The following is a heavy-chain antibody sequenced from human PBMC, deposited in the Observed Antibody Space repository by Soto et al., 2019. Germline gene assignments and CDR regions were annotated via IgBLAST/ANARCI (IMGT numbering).Heavy chain of an antibody. CDR2: IWYDGSNK. Sequence: QVQLVESGGGVVQPGRSLRLSCAASGFTFSSYGMHWVRQAPGKGLEWVAVIWYDGSNKYYADSVKGRFTISRDNSKNTLYLQMNRLRAEETAVYYCASEYCSGGSCYYYGMDVWGQGTTVTVSS. CDR3: ASEYCSGGSCYYYGMDV. J-gene: IGHJ6*02. CDR1: GFTFSSYG. D-gene: IGHD2-15*01. V-gene: IGHV3-33*01.